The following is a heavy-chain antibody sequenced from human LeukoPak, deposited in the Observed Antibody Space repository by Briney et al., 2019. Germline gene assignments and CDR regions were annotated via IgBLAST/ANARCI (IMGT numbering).Heavy chain of an antibody. CDR2: INAGNGNT. CDR3: AREIDRDDYNRFFDY. J-gene: IGHJ4*02. D-gene: IGHD5-24*01. V-gene: IGHV1-3*01. Sequence: ASVKVSCEASGYTFISYAIHWVRQAPGQRLEWMGWINAGNGNTKYSQKFQGRVTITRDTSASTAYMEMRSLRSEDTAVYYCAREIDRDDYNRFFDYWGQGTLVTVSS. CDR1: GYTFISYA.